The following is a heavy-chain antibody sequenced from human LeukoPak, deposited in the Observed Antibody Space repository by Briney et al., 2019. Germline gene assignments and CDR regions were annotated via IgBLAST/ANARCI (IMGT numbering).Heavy chain of an antibody. Sequence: SETLSLTCAVYGGSFSGYQWSWIRQPPGKGLEWIGEINHSGSTNYNPSLKSRVNISVDTSKNQFSLKLSAVTAADTAVYYCARTSIYYDSSGYRSWGQGTLVTVSS. V-gene: IGHV4-34*01. CDR3: ARTSIYYDSSGYRS. CDR2: INHSGST. CDR1: GGSFSGYQ. D-gene: IGHD3-22*01. J-gene: IGHJ5*02.